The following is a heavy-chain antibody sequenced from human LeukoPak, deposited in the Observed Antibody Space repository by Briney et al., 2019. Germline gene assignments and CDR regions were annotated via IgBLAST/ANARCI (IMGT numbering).Heavy chain of an antibody. V-gene: IGHV1-2*06. CDR3: ARAGTAMVLGNFDY. Sequence: ASVKVSCKASGYTFTGYYMHWVRQAPGQGLEWMGRINPNSGDTNYAQKFQGRVTMTRDTSISTAYMELSSLRSEDTAVYYCARAGTAMVLGNFDYWGQGTLVTVSS. D-gene: IGHD5-18*01. J-gene: IGHJ4*02. CDR1: GYTFTGYY. CDR2: INPNSGDT.